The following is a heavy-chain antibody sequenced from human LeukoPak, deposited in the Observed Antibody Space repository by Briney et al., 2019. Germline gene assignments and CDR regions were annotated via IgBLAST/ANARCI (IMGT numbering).Heavy chain of an antibody. CDR2: IYHSGKS. CDR3: TRDWEDWGIAASFDY. Sequence: PSETLSLTCTVSGYSINNNYYWDWVRQPPGKGLEWIASIYHSGKSYYNPALKSRVTISVGTSKNQFSLKLTSVTAADTAVYYCTRDWEDWGIAASFDYWGQGTLVTVSS. V-gene: IGHV4-38-2*02. D-gene: IGHD6-13*01. J-gene: IGHJ4*02. CDR1: GYSINNNYY.